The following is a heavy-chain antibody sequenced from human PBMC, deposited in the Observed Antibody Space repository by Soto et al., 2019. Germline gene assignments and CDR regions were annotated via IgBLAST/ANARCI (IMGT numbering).Heavy chain of an antibody. CDR3: ARCGYSYGYNDYYYYGMDV. Sequence: QVQLVQSGAEVKKPGASVKVSCKASGYTFTSYGISWVRQAPGQGLEWMGWISAYNGNTNYAQKLQGRVTMTTDTXXSXAXXERRSLRSDDTAVYYCARCGYSYGYNDYYYYGMDVWGQGTTVTVSS. CDR2: ISAYNGNT. CDR1: GYTFTSYG. D-gene: IGHD5-18*01. J-gene: IGHJ6*02. V-gene: IGHV1-18*01.